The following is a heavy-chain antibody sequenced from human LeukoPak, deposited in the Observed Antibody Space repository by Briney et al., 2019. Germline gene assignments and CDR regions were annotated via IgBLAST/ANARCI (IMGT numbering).Heavy chain of an antibody. CDR2: IHSGGST. CDR3: AKAPARDVVVVAATPFDY. V-gene: IGHV3-53*01. CDR1: GFTVSSNY. D-gene: IGHD2-15*01. J-gene: IGHJ4*02. Sequence: PGESLRLSCAASGFTVSSNYMSWVRQAPGKGLEWVSVIHSGGSTYYADSVKGRFTISRDNSKNTLYLQMNSLRAEDTAVYYCAKAPARDVVVVAATPFDYWGQGTLVTVS.